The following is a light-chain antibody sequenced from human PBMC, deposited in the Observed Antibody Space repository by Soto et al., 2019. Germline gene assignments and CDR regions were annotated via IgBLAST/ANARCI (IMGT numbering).Light chain of an antibody. CDR2: DAS. J-gene: IGKJ5*01. CDR3: QQLSNWPSIT. V-gene: IGKV3-11*01. Sequence: EIVLTQSPATLSLSPGERATLSCRASQSVSSYLAWYQQKPGQAPRLLIYDASNRATGIPDRFSGSGSGTDFTLTISSLEPEDFAVYYCQQLSNWPSITFGQGTRLEIK. CDR1: QSVSSY.